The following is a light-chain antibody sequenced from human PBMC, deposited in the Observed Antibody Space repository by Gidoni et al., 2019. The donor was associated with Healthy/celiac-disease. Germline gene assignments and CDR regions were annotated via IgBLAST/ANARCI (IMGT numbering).Light chain of an antibody. CDR2: GAS. Sequence: IVLTQSPGTLSLSPGERATLSCRASQSVSSSYLAWYQQKPGQAPRLLIYGASSRATGIPGRFSGSGSGTDFTLTISRLEPEDFAVYYCQQYGSSQAFGQGTKVEIK. V-gene: IGKV3-20*01. J-gene: IGKJ1*01. CDR3: QQYGSSQA. CDR1: QSVSSSY.